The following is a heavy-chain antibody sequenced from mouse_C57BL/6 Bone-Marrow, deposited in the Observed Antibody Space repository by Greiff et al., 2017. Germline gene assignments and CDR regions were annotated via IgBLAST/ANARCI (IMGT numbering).Heavy chain of an antibody. V-gene: IGHV5-6*02. CDR3: ARRDWSYYFDY. CDR2: ISSGGSYT. CDR1: GFTFSSYG. Sequence: EVKLQESGGDLVKPGGSLKLSCAASGFTFSSYGMSWVRQTPDKRLEWVATISSGGSYTYYPDNVKGRFTISRDNAKNTLYLQMSSLKSEDTAMYYCARRDWSYYFDYWGQGTTLTVSS. J-gene: IGHJ2*01. D-gene: IGHD4-1*01.